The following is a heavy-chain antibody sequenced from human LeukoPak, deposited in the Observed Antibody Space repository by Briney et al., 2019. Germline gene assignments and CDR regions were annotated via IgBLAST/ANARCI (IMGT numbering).Heavy chain of an antibody. CDR2: IYYSGST. Sequence: SETLSLTCTVSGGSISSYYWSWIRQPPGKGLEWIGYIYYSGSTNYNPSLKSRVTISVDTSKNQFSLKLSSVTAADTAVYYCARAPPGNVDYWGQGTLVTVSS. CDR3: ARAPPGNVDY. J-gene: IGHJ4*02. D-gene: IGHD1-1*01. CDR1: GGSISSYY. V-gene: IGHV4-59*01.